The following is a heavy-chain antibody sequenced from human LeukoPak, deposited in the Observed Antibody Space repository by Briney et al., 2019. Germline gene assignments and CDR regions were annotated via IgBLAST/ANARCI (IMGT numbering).Heavy chain of an antibody. J-gene: IGHJ4*02. CDR3: AKGSRGTVKASFFLATNTLYYFDY. Sequence: PGGSLRLSCAASGFTFSSYAMSWVRQAPGKGLEWVSAISGSGGSTYYADSVKGRFTISRDNSKNTLYLQMNSLRAEDTAVYYCAKGSRGTVKASFFLATNTLYYFDYWGQGTLVTVSS. V-gene: IGHV3-23*01. CDR1: GFTFSSYA. CDR2: ISGSGGST. D-gene: IGHD3-3*01.